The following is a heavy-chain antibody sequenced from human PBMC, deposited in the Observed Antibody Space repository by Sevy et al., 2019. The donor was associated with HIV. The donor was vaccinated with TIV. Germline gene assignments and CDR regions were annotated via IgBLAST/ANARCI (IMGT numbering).Heavy chain of an antibody. CDR3: ARDPGWGAIDY. CDR2: IKNDGTEK. V-gene: IGHV3-7*01. J-gene: IGHJ4*02. D-gene: IGHD3-16*01. CDR1: GFTFSSSW. Sequence: GGSLRLSCAASGFTFSSSWMAWVRQTPGKGLEWVATIKNDGTEKYYVDSVKGRHTIPRDNANNSLYLQMNRLRADDTAIYYCARDPGWGAIDYWGQGILVTVSS.